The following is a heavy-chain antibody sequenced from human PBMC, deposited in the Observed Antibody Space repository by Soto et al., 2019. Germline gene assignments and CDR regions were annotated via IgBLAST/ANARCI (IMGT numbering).Heavy chain of an antibody. CDR2: ITPILGIA. CDR3: ARHLIGSGSYYQPFDY. J-gene: IGHJ4*02. Sequence: SVKVSCKASGGTFSSYTISWVRQAPGQGLEWMGRITPILGIANYAQKFQGRVTITADKSTSTAYMELSSLRSEDTAVYYCARHLIGSGSYYQPFDYWGQGTLVTVSS. D-gene: IGHD3-10*01. CDR1: GGTFSSYT. V-gene: IGHV1-69*02.